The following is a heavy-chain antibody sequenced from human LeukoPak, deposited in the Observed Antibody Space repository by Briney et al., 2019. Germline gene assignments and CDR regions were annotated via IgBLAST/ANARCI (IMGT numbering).Heavy chain of an antibody. CDR1: GYTFTSYG. D-gene: IGHD1-26*01. CDR2: ISAYNGNT. V-gene: IGHV1-18*01. Sequence: ASVKVSCKASGYTFTSYGISWVRQAPGQGLEWMGWISAYNGNTNYAQKLQGRVTMTTDTSTSTAYMELRSLRSDDTAVYYCARTYSGSYPSPFDYWGQGTLVTVSS. J-gene: IGHJ4*02. CDR3: ARTYSGSYPSPFDY.